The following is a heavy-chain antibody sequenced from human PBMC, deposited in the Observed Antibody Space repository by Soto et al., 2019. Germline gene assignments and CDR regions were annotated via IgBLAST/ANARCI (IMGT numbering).Heavy chain of an antibody. Sequence: GGSLRLSCAASGFTFSSYWMHWVRQAPGKGLVWVSRINSDGSSTSYADSVKGRFTISRDNAKNTLYLQMNSLRAEDTAVYYCARGPFSLGDPGDYWGQGTLVTVSS. CDR3: ARGPFSLGDPGDY. J-gene: IGHJ4*02. CDR2: INSDGSST. V-gene: IGHV3-74*01. CDR1: GFTFSSYW.